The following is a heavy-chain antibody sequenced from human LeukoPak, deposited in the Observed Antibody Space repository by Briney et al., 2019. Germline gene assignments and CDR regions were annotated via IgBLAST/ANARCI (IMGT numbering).Heavy chain of an antibody. D-gene: IGHD3-22*01. CDR3: ARIPDYYDSSHPLYWYFDL. Sequence: ASVKVSCKASGYTFTSYAMNWVRQAPGQGLEWMGWINTNTGNPTYAQGFTGRFVFSLDTSVSTAYLQISSLKAEDTAVYYCARIPDYYDSSHPLYWYFDLWGRGTLVTVSS. CDR2: INTNTGNP. CDR1: GYTFTSYA. V-gene: IGHV7-4-1*02. J-gene: IGHJ2*01.